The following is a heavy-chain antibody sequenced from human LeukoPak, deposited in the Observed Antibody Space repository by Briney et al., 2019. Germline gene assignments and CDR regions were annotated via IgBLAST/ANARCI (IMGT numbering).Heavy chain of an antibody. J-gene: IGHJ4*02. D-gene: IGHD3-22*01. CDR3: ARDFRPEHYYDSSGGAYFDY. Sequence: GGSLRLSCAASGFTFSTYGMHWVRQAPGKGLEWVSYISSSSSTIYYADSVKGRFTISRDNAKNSLYLQMNSLRAEDTAVYYCARDFRPEHYYDSSGGAYFDYWGQGTLVTVSS. CDR2: ISSSSSTI. CDR1: GFTFSTYG. V-gene: IGHV3-48*01.